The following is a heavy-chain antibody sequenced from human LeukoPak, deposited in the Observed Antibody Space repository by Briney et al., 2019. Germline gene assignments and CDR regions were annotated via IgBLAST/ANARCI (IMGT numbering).Heavy chain of an antibody. V-gene: IGHV1-18*01. J-gene: IGHJ5*02. CDR2: ISAYNGNT. CDR1: GYTFTSYA. CDR3: AREEGEYRSSTSCRGIWFDP. D-gene: IGHD2-2*01. Sequence: ASVKVSCKASGYTFTSYAISWVRQAPGQGLEWMGWISAYNGNTNYAQKLQGRVTMTTDTSTSTAYMELRSLRSDDTAVYYCAREEGEYRSSTSCRGIWFDPWGQGTLVTVSS.